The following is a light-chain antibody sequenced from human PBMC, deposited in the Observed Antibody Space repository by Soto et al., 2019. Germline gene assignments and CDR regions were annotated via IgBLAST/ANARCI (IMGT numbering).Light chain of an antibody. CDR2: EVS. V-gene: IGLV2-14*01. CDR3: SLYRSSILV. Sequence: QSALTQPASVSGSPGQSITISCTGTSSDVGGYNYVSWYQQYPGKAPKLMIYEVSNRPSGVSNRFSGSKSGNTASLTISGLQAEDEADYNCSLYRSSILVFGGGTKLTVL. CDR1: SSDVGGYNY. J-gene: IGLJ3*02.